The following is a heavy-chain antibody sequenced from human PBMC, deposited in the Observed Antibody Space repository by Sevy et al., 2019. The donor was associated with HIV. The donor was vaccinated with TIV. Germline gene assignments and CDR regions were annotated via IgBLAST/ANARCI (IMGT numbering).Heavy chain of an antibody. CDR3: ARVPPYSYGFGVDY. V-gene: IGHV3-53*01. D-gene: IGHD5-18*01. Sequence: GGSLRLSCAASGFTVSNNYMNWVRQAPGKGLEWVSVIYSDGSTYYVDSVKGRFTISRDNSKNTLFLQMHSLGADDTAVYYCARVPPYSYGFGVDYWGQGTLVTVSS. CDR1: GFTVSNNY. CDR2: IYSDGST. J-gene: IGHJ4*02.